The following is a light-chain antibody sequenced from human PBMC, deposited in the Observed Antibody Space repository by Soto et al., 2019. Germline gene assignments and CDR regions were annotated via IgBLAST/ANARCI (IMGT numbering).Light chain of an antibody. Sequence: QSVLTQPPSASGTPGQRVTISCSGSSSNIGSNTVNWYQQLPGTAPKLLIYSNNQRPSGVPDRFSGSKSGTSASLAISGLQSEDEADYYCAAWDDSLNANVFGNGTKVTVL. CDR1: SSNIGSNT. J-gene: IGLJ1*01. V-gene: IGLV1-44*01. CDR2: SNN. CDR3: AAWDDSLNANV.